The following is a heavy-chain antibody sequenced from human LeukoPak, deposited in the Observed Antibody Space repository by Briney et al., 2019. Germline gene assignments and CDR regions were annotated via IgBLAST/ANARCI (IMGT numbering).Heavy chain of an antibody. CDR3: ARGSIEYYDFWSGFDY. CDR1: GFTFSSYA. J-gene: IGHJ4*02. D-gene: IGHD3-3*01. V-gene: IGHV3-33*08. CDR2: IWYDGSNK. Sequence: PGGSLRLSCAASGFTFSSYAMSWVRQAPGKGLEWVAVIWYDGSNKYYADSVKGRFTISRDNSKNTLYLQMNSLRAEDTAVYYCARGSIEYYDFWSGFDYWGQGTLVTVSS.